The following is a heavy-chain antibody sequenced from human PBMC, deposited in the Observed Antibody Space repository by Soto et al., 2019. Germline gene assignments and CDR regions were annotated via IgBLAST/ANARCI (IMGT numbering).Heavy chain of an antibody. Sequence: HPGGSLRLSCAASGFTFSSYAMSWVRQAPGKGLEWVSAIGGSGGSTYYADSVKCRFTISTDNSKDTLYLQMNSLRAEDTAVYYCAKDLVPYGSGSSDWFDPWGQGTLVTVSS. CDR2: IGGSGGST. CDR3: AKDLVPYGSGSSDWFDP. V-gene: IGHV3-23*01. CDR1: GFTFSSYA. D-gene: IGHD3-10*01. J-gene: IGHJ5*02.